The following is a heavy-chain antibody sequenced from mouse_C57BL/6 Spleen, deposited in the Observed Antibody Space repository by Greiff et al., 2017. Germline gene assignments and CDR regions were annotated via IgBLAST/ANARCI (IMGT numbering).Heavy chain of an antibody. D-gene: IGHD2-1*01. CDR3: AKVDYGNPYWYFDV. CDR1: GYSFTDYN. Sequence: VQLQQSGPELVKPGASVKISCKASGYSFTDYNMNWVKQSNGKSLEWIGVINPNYGTTSYNQKFKGKATLTVDQSSSTAYMQLNSLTSEDSAVYYCAKVDYGNPYWYFDVWGTGTTVTVSS. V-gene: IGHV1-39*01. CDR2: INPNYGTT. J-gene: IGHJ1*03.